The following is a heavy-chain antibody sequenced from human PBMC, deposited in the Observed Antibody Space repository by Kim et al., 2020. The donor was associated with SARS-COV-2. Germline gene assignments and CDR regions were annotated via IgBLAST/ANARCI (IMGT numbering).Heavy chain of an antibody. CDR1: GFTFSTYS. CDR2: ITSSSSTI. CDR3: ARVEHGDYASLESIYFYGMDV. J-gene: IGHJ6*02. Sequence: GGSLRLSCAASGFTFSTYSMNWVRQAPGKGLEWISYITSSSSTIYYADSVKGRFTISRDNAKNSLYLQMNSLRAEDTAVYYCARVEHGDYASLESIYFYGMDVWGQGTTVSVSS. V-gene: IGHV3-48*04. D-gene: IGHD4-17*01.